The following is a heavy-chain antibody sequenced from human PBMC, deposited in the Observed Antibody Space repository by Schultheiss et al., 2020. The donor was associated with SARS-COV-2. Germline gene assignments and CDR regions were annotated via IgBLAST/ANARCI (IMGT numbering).Heavy chain of an antibody. CDR3: SRDLTMIPGGYFEY. V-gene: IGHV3-30*03. CDR2: ISYDGSNK. CDR1: GFTFSSYG. J-gene: IGHJ4*02. Sequence: GGSLRLSCAASGFTFSSYGMHWVRQAPGKGLEWVAVISYDGSNKYYADSVKGRFTISRDNSKNTLYLQMNSLRAEDTAVYYCSRDLTMIPGGYFEYWGQGTLVTVSS. D-gene: IGHD3-22*01.